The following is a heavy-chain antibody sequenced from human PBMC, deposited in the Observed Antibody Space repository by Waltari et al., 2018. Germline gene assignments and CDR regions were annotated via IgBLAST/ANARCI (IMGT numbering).Heavy chain of an antibody. CDR2: IYFGDSET. CDR3: AIQPPEGRLGSYFYSGMDV. Sequence: EVQLVQSGAEVKKAGESLKISCRGSGYRVTSYWIGWVGQIPGTGLEWMGIIYFGDSETRYSPSFQGQVTISADRSISTAYLQWDRLKTSDTATYFCAIQPPEGRLGSYFYSGMDVWGQGTTVTVSS. CDR1: GYRVTSYW. J-gene: IGHJ6*02. V-gene: IGHV5-51*01. D-gene: IGHD3-16*01.